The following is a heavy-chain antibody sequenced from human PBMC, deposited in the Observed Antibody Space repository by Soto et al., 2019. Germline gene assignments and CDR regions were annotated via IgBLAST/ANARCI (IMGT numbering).Heavy chain of an antibody. D-gene: IGHD6-19*01. CDR2: ISSSSSYI. CDR3: ARVGRAVAGAYYYYYGMDV. V-gene: IGHV3-21*01. J-gene: IGHJ6*02. Sequence: EVQLVESGGGLVKPGGSLRLSCAASGFTFSSYSMNWVRQAPGKGLEWVSSISSSSSYIYYADSVKGRFTISRDNAKNSLYLQMNSLRAEDTAVYYCARVGRAVAGAYYYYYGMDVWGQGTTVTVSS. CDR1: GFTFSSYS.